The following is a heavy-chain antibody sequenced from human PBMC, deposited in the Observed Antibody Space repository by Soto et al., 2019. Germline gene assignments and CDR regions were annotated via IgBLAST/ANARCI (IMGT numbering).Heavy chain of an antibody. J-gene: IGHJ6*02. V-gene: IGHV4-31*03. Sequence: PSETLSLTCTVSGGSISSGGYYWSWIRQHPGKGLEWIGYICYSGSTYYNPSLKSRVTISVDTSKNQFSLKLSSVTAADTAVYYCARGEYDILTGYYGYGMDVWGQGTTVTVSS. D-gene: IGHD3-9*01. CDR3: ARGEYDILTGYYGYGMDV. CDR1: GGSISSGGYY. CDR2: ICYSGST.